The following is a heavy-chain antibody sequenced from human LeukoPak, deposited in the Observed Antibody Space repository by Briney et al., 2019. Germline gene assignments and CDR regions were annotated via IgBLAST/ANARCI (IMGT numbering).Heavy chain of an antibody. Sequence: GGPLRLSCAASGFTFSSYWMHWVRQAPGKGLVWVSRINSDGSSTSYADSVKGRFTISRDNAKNTLYLQMNSLRAEDTAVYYCARGYNYDFWSGYYGFDYWGQGTLVTVSS. CDR3: ARGYNYDFWSGYYGFDY. D-gene: IGHD3-3*01. V-gene: IGHV3-74*01. CDR1: GFTFSSYW. CDR2: INSDGSST. J-gene: IGHJ4*02.